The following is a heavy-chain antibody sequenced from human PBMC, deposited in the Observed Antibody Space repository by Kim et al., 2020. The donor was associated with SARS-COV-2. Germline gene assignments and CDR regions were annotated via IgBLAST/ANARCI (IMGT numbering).Heavy chain of an antibody. Sequence: RFTISRDNSKSALYLQMNSLRAEDTAVYYCAKDPIKDDFCSGYYLYYFDYWGQGTLVTVSS. CDR3: AKDPIKDDFCSGYYLYYFDY. V-gene: IGHV3-23*01. J-gene: IGHJ4*02. D-gene: IGHD3-3*01.